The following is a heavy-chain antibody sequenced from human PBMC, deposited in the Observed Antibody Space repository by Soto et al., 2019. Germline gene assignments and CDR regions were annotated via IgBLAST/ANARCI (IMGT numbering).Heavy chain of an antibody. Sequence: PGGSLRLSCAASGFSFSGSAMYWVRQASGKGPEWVGRIRSKGHNYATKYAASVKGRFTISRDDSKNTAYLQMNSLQTEDTAVYYCTRDLFSYDYSGILWFDPWGQGTLVTVSS. CDR3: TRDLFSYDYSGILWFDP. D-gene: IGHD3-16*01. V-gene: IGHV3-73*01. J-gene: IGHJ5*02. CDR2: IRSKGHNYAT. CDR1: GFSFSGSA.